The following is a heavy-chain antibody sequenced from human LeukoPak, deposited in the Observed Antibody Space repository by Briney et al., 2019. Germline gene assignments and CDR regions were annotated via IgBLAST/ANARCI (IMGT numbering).Heavy chain of an antibody. CDR3: ARGLPGYSYGVDY. CDR1: GYTSTSYY. J-gene: IGHJ4*02. V-gene: IGHV1-46*01. D-gene: IGHD5-18*01. Sequence: ASVTVSCKASGYTSTSYYMHEVRQAAGQGLEWMGIINPSGGSTSYAQKFQGRVTMTRDTSTSTVCMELSSLRSEDTAVYYCARGLPGYSYGVDYWGQGTLVTVSS. CDR2: INPSGGST.